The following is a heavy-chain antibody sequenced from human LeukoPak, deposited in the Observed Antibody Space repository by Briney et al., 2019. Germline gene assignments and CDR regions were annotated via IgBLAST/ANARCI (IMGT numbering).Heavy chain of an antibody. Sequence: PSETLSLTCAVYGGSFSSSSCYWGWIRQPPGKGLEWIGSIYYSGSTYYNPSLKSRVTISVDTSKNQFSLKLSSVTAADTAVYYCARAPSLITIFGVMELGEFDYWGQGTLVTVSS. D-gene: IGHD3-3*01. CDR1: GGSFSSSSCY. CDR2: IYYSGST. CDR3: ARAPSLITIFGVMELGEFDY. V-gene: IGHV4-39*01. J-gene: IGHJ4*02.